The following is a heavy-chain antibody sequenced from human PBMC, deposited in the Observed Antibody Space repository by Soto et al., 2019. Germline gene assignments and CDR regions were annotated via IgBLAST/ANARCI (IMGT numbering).Heavy chain of an antibody. Sequence: PGGSLRLSCAASGFTFSSYGMHWVRQAPSKGLEWDSGMSDSGASTYCADSVKGRLTISRDNSKNTLYLQMNSLRAEDTAIYYCAKDRCSSLRCYELFEYWGQGTLVTVSS. CDR1: GFTFSSYG. CDR2: MSDSGAST. D-gene: IGHD2-2*01. V-gene: IGHV3-23*01. J-gene: IGHJ4*02. CDR3: AKDRCSSLRCYELFEY.